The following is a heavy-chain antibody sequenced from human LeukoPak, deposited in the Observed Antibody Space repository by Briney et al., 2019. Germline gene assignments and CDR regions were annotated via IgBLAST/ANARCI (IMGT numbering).Heavy chain of an antibody. J-gene: IGHJ6*02. CDR3: ARSFRGYSQGYYYYAMDV. CDR2: TYYSGST. D-gene: IGHD5-18*01. Sequence: SETLSLTCTVSGGSISSSGFYWGWIRQPPGKWLEWIGTTYYSGSTYYNPSLKSRVTISVDTSKNQFSLKLSAVTAADTAVYYCARSFRGYSQGYYYYAMDVWGQGTTVTVFS. CDR1: GGSISSSGFY. V-gene: IGHV4-39*01.